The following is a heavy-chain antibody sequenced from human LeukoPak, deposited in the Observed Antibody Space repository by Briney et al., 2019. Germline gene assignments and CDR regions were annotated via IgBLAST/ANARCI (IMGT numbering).Heavy chain of an antibody. J-gene: IGHJ4*02. V-gene: IGHV3-23*01. D-gene: IGHD2-15*01. Sequence: AGGSLRLSCAASGFTFSSYAMSWVRQAPGKGLEWVSAISGSGGSTYYADSVKGRFTISRDNSKNTLYLQMNSLRAEDTAVYFCAKGFVEESLFDYWGQGTLVTVSS. CDR1: GFTFSSYA. CDR2: ISGSGGST. CDR3: AKGFVEESLFDY.